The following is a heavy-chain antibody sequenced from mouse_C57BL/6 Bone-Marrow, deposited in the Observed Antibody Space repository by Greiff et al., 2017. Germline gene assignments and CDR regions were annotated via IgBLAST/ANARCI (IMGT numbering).Heavy chain of an antibody. V-gene: IGHV1-61*01. J-gene: IGHJ2*01. CDR1: GYTFTSYW. Sequence: QVHVKQPGAELVRPGSSVKLSCKASGYTFTSYWMDWVKQRPGQGLEWIGNIYPSDSETHYNQKFKDKATLTVDKSSSTAYMQLSSLTSEDSAVYYCARTGKGEDWGQGTTLTVSS. D-gene: IGHD4-1*01. CDR2: IYPSDSET. CDR3: ARTGKGED.